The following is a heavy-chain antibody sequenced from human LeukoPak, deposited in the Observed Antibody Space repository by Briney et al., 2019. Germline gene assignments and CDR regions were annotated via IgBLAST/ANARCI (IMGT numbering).Heavy chain of an antibody. CDR1: GFTFSGYA. J-gene: IGHJ4*02. V-gene: IGHV3-23*01. CDR2: IIDNGGTT. Sequence: GGSLRLSCAASGFTFSGYAMTWVRQAPGKGLEWVSSIIDNGGTTYYADSVKGRFTISRDNSKNTLYLQMNSLKTEDTAVYYCTTDVLRRYDYVWGSYRYVAFDYWGQGTLVTVSS. D-gene: IGHD3-16*02. CDR3: TTDVLRRYDYVWGSYRYVAFDY.